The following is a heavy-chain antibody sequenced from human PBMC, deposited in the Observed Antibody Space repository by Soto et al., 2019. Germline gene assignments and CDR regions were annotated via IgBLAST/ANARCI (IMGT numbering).Heavy chain of an antibody. CDR2: ISAYNGNT. CDR3: ARDGPDMGGYYYYGMDV. D-gene: IGHD2-15*01. V-gene: IGHV1-18*04. CDR1: GYTFTSYG. Sequence: ASVKVSCKASGYTFTSYGISWVRQAPGQGLEWMGWISAYNGNTNYAQKLQGRVTMTTDTSTNTAYMELRSLRSDDTAVYYCARDGPDMGGYYYYGMDVWGQGTTVTVSS. J-gene: IGHJ6*02.